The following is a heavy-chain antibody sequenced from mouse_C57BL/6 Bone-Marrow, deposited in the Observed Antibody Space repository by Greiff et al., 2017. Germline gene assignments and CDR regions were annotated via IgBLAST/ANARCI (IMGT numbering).Heavy chain of an antibody. J-gene: IGHJ4*01. CDR3: ADGYYAMDY. Sequence: QVQLQQPGAELVMPGASVKLSCKASGYTFTSYWMHWVKQRPGQGLEWIGEIDPSDSYTNYNQKFKGKSTLTVDKSSSTASMQLSSLTSEDSAVYYCADGYYAMDYWGQGTSVTVSS. D-gene: IGHD2-3*01. CDR1: GYTFTSYW. CDR2: IDPSDSYT. V-gene: IGHV1-69*01.